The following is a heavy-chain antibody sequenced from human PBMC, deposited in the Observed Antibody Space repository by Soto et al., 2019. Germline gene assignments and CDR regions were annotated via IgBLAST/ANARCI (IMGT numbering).Heavy chain of an antibody. CDR1: GFTFSNYG. CDR2: ISYDGSNK. D-gene: IGHD3-10*01. V-gene: IGHV3-30*03. CDR3: ARDWVWFGAHPIDY. Sequence: QVQLVESGGGVVQPGGSLRLSCAASGFTFSNYGMHWVRQAAGKGLEWVAVISYDGSNKYYADSVKGRFTISRDNSKNTLYLQMNSLTTEDTAVYYCARDWVWFGAHPIDYWCQGTLVSVTS. J-gene: IGHJ4*02.